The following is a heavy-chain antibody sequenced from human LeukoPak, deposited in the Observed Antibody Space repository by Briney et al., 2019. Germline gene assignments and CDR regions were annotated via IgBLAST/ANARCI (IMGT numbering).Heavy chain of an antibody. J-gene: IGHJ4*02. V-gene: IGHV3-74*01. CDR1: GFTFSGHW. CDR3: AKDAINGALDY. Sequence: GGSLRLSCAVSGFTFSGHWMFWVRQAPGKGLAWVSSTNSDGSITGYTDSVKGRFTVSRDNAKNTLYLQMNSLRTEDTALYYCAKDAINGALDYWGQGTLVTVSS. CDR2: TNSDGSIT. D-gene: IGHD2-21*01.